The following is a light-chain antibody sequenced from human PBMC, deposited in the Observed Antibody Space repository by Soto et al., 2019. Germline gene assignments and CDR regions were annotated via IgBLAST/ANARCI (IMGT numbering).Light chain of an antibody. J-gene: IGKJ1*01. CDR2: WAS. CDR3: QQYFSTPWT. V-gene: IGKV4-1*01. Sequence: DIVMTQSPDSLAVSLGERATINCKSSQSVLYSSNNKNYLAWYQQKPGQPPKLLIYWASTRESGVPDRFSGSGSGTDFTLTISSMQAEDVAVYSCQQYFSTPWTFGKGTKVDIK. CDR1: QSVLYSSNNKNY.